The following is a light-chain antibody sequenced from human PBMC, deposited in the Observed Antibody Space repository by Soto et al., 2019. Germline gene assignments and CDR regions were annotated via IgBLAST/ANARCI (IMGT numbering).Light chain of an antibody. CDR3: QQVNSYPFT. Sequence: DIRLTQSPSLLSASVGDRVTITCRASQGISQYVAWYQQKPGKAPELLIHAATVLQPGVPSRFSGTGSATEVILTISRLEPEDFSNYYCQQVNSYPFTFGGGTRVEIK. CDR2: AAT. CDR1: QGISQY. J-gene: IGKJ4*01. V-gene: IGKV1-9*01.